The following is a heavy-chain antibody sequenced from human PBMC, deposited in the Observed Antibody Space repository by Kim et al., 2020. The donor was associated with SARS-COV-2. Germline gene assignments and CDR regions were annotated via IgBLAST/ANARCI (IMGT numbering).Heavy chain of an antibody. J-gene: IGHJ4*02. D-gene: IGHD3-3*01. CDR3: ARFRPIFGVVEDY. Sequence: SETLSLTCAVYGGSFSGYYWSWIRQPPGKGLEWIGEINHSGSTNYNPSLKSRVTISVDTSKNQFSLKLSSVTAADTAVYYCARFRPIFGVVEDYWGQGTLVTVSS. CDR2: INHSGST. V-gene: IGHV4-34*01. CDR1: GGSFSGYY.